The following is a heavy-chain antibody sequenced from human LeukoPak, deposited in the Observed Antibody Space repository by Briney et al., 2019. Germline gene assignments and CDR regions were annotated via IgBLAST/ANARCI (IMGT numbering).Heavy chain of an antibody. D-gene: IGHD2-2*01. CDR2: ISSSSSYT. CDR3: ARSLPDFDY. J-gene: IGHJ4*02. CDR1: VFTFSDYY. V-gene: IGHV3-11*06. Sequence: GGSLRLSCAASVFTFSDYYMSWIRQAPGKGLEWVSYISSSSSYTNYADSVKGRFTISRDNAKNSLYLQMNSLRAEDTAVYYCARSLPDFDYWGQGTLVTVSS.